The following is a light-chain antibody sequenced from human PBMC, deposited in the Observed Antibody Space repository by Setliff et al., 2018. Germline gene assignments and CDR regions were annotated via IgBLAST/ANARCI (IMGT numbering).Light chain of an antibody. CDR2: RDN. CDR3: ASWDDNLSGWV. V-gene: IGLV1-44*01. CDR1: NSNIGSYT. Sequence: QSVLTQPPSASATPGQRVTISCSGSNSNIGSYTVTWYQQFPGTAPTLIIYRDNQRPSGVPARFSGSKSGTSASLAISGLQSEDEADYHCASWDDNLSGWVFGGGTKVTVL. J-gene: IGLJ3*02.